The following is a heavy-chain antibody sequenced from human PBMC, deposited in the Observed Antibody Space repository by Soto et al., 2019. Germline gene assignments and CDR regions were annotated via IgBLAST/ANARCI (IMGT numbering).Heavy chain of an antibody. V-gene: IGHV4-31*03. J-gene: IGHJ4*02. CDR1: GGSITGGTYY. CDR3: ARGDGYYFDY. Sequence: QVQLQESGPGLVKPSQTLSLTCSVSGGSITGGTYYWGWLRQHPGKGLEWIGYIYYTGTTYYNPSLTSRVTISAATSKNQFSLRLNSVTAADTAVYYCARGDGYYFDYWGQGTLVTVSS. D-gene: IGHD3-22*01. CDR2: IYYTGTT.